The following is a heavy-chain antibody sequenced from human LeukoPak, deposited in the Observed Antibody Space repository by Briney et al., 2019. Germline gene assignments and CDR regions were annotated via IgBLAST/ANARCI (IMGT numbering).Heavy chain of an antibody. J-gene: IGHJ4*02. CDR2: TSSSDAGT. V-gene: IGHV3-23*01. D-gene: IGHD6-13*01. Sequence: GGSLRLSCAASGFTLSTYAMSWVRQTPGKGLEWVAATSSSDAGTYHADSVKGRFTISRDNSKNTLYLQMNSLRAEDTAVYYCAKDIAAAAVYYFDCWGQGTLVTVSS. CDR1: GFTLSTYA. CDR3: AKDIAAAAVYYFDC.